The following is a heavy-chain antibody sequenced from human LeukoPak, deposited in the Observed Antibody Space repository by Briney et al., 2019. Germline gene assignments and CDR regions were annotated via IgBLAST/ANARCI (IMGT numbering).Heavy chain of an antibody. CDR3: ARGRQWLANEFDY. J-gene: IGHJ4*02. CDR1: GGSISSHY. V-gene: IGHV4-59*11. CDR2: IYYSGST. D-gene: IGHD6-19*01. Sequence: SETLSLTCTVSGGSISSHYWSWIRQPPGKGLEWIGYIYYSGSTNYNPSLKSRVTISVDTPKNQFSLRLSSVTAADTAVYYCARGRQWLANEFDYWGQGTLVTVSS.